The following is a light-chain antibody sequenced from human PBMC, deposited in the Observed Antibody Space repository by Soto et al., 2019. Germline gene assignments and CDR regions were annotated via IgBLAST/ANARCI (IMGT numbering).Light chain of an antibody. J-gene: IGKJ1*01. CDR1: EAIRSA. CDR2: AAS. Sequence: AIQLTQSPSSLSASVGDRVTITCRASEAIRSALGWYQQKPGKVPKLLIYAASILQSGVLSRFSGSGSGTDFTLTISSLQPEDFATYYCLLDFRYFWAFGQGTKV. V-gene: IGKV1-6*01. CDR3: LLDFRYFWA.